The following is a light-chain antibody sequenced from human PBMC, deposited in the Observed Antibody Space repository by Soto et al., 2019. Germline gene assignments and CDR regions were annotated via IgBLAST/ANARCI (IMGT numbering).Light chain of an antibody. V-gene: IGLV2-14*01. Sequence: QASLTQPGSVSGSPGQSITLSFTGTSNHVGGYNYVSWYQQHPGKAPKLMIYDVSNRPSGVSNRFSGSKSGNTASLTISGLQAEDEADYYCSSYTSSSTLVFGGGTQLTVL. CDR3: SSYTSSSTLV. CDR1: SNHVGGYNY. J-gene: IGLJ2*01. CDR2: DVS.